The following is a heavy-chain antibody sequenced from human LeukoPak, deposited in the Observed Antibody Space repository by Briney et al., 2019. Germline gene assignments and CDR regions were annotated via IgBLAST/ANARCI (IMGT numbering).Heavy chain of an antibody. V-gene: IGHV3-74*01. Sequence: PGGSLRLSCAASGFTFSSYWLHWVRQAPGKGLVWVSRINSDGSSTSYADSVKGRFTISRDNAKNTLYLQMNSLRAEDTAVYYCSTGSGHAFDIWGQGTMVTVSS. CDR1: GFTFSSYW. CDR2: INSDGSST. J-gene: IGHJ3*02. D-gene: IGHD3-10*01. CDR3: STGSGHAFDI.